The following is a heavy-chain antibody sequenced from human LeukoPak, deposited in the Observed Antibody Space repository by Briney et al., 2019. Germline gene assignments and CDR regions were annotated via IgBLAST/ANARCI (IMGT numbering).Heavy chain of an antibody. Sequence: GGSLRLSCAASGFTFSTYSMNWVRQAPGKGLEWVSYISSSSSTIYYADSVKSRFTISRDNAKNSLYLQMNSLRAEDTAVYYCARSAFICSSTSCYTDDAFDIWGQGTMVTVSS. J-gene: IGHJ3*02. CDR2: ISSSSSTI. CDR3: ARSAFICSSTSCYTDDAFDI. V-gene: IGHV3-48*01. CDR1: GFTFSTYS. D-gene: IGHD2-2*02.